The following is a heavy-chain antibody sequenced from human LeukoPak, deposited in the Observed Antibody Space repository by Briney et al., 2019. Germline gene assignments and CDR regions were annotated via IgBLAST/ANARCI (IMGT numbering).Heavy chain of an antibody. CDR3: AREREKYYYSSGPNLFDY. D-gene: IGHD6-19*01. Sequence: GGSLRLSCAASGFTFDDYGMSWVRQAPGKGLEWVSGINWNGGSTGYADSVKGRFTISRDNAKNSLYLQMNSLRAEDTALYCCAREREKYYYSSGPNLFDYWGQGTLVTVSS. CDR1: GFTFDDYG. V-gene: IGHV3-20*04. J-gene: IGHJ4*02. CDR2: INWNGGST.